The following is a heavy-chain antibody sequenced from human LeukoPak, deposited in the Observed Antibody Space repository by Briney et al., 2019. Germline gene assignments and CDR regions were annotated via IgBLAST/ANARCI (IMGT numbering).Heavy chain of an antibody. Sequence: ASVTVSFKGSGYTFTGYYMHWVRQAPGQGREWMGVIYPGESDTRYIPSFQGEGNISADKSISTAYLQWSSLKASDTAMYYCARHDYGSGINYMDVWGKGTTVTVSS. CDR2: IYPGESDT. CDR3: ARHDYGSGINYMDV. J-gene: IGHJ6*03. V-gene: IGHV5-51*01. D-gene: IGHD3-10*01. CDR1: GYTFTGYY.